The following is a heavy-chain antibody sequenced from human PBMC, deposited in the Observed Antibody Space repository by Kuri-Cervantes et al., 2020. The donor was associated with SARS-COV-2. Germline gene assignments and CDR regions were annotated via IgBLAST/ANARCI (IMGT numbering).Heavy chain of an antibody. CDR2: IYHSGST. Sequence: LRLSCAVSGGSISSGGYSWSWIRQPPGKGLGWIGYIYHSGSTYFNPSLKSLVTLSADRSKNQFSLNLTSVTAADTAVYYCARVDSSLTIDYWGQGTLVTVSS. D-gene: IGHD6-13*01. V-gene: IGHV4-30-2*01. CDR3: ARVDSSLTIDY. J-gene: IGHJ4*02. CDR1: GGSISSGGYS.